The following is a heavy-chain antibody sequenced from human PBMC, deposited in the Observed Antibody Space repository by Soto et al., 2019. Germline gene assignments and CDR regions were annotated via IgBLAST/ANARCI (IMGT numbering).Heavy chain of an antibody. CDR3: AKVLPTVTTGSPNWFDP. D-gene: IGHD4-4*01. CDR2: ISGSGGST. J-gene: IGHJ5*02. V-gene: IGHV3-23*01. Sequence: GGSLRLSCAASGFTFSSYAMSWVRQAPGKGLEWVSAISGSGGSTYYADSVKGRFTISRDNSKNTLYLQMNSLRAEDTAVYYCAKVLPTVTTGSPNWFDPWGQGTLVTVSS. CDR1: GFTFSSYA.